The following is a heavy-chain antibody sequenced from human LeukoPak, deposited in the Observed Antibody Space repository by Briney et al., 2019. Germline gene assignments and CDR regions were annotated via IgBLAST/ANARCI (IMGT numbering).Heavy chain of an antibody. CDR3: ARESPETYYYDSSGYNSGGFDY. CDR1: GFTFSSYS. Sequence: GGSLRLSCAASGFTFSSYSMNWVRQAPGKGLEWVSSISSSSSYIYYADSVKGRFTIPRDNAKNSLYLQMNSLRAEDTAVYYCARESPETYYYDSSGYNSGGFDYWGQGTLVTVSS. V-gene: IGHV3-21*01. CDR2: ISSSSSYI. D-gene: IGHD3-22*01. J-gene: IGHJ4*02.